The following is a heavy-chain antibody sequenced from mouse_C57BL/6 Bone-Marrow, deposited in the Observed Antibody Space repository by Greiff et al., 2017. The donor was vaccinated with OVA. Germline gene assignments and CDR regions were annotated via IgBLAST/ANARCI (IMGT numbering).Heavy chain of an antibody. D-gene: IGHD2-3*01. CDR1: GFTFSDYG. V-gene: IGHV5-17*01. Sequence: EVKLMESGGGLVKPGGSLKLSCAASGFTFSDYGMHWVRQAPEKGLEWVAYISSGSSTIYYADTVKGRITISRDNAKNTLFLQMTSLRSEDTAMYYCARDDYYVDYAMDYWGQGTSVTVSS. CDR2: ISSGSSTI. CDR3: ARDDYYVDYAMDY. J-gene: IGHJ4*01.